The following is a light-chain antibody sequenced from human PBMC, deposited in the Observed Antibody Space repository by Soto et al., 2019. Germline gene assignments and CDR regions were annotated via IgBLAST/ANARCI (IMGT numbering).Light chain of an antibody. Sequence: QSALTQPPSASGSPGQSGTISCTGTSSGVGGYKYVSWYQHHPGKAPKVVIYEVTKRTSGVPDRFSGSQSGNTASLTVSGLQAEDEADYYCSSYGGTNIVVFGGGTKPTVL. CDR1: SSGVGGYKY. V-gene: IGLV2-8*01. CDR3: SSYGGTNIVV. CDR2: EVT. J-gene: IGLJ2*01.